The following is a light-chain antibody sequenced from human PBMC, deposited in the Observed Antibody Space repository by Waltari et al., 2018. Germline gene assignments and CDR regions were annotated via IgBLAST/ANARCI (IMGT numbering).Light chain of an antibody. Sequence: QSALTQPPSVSGSPGQSVTISCTGTSSDVGRYNRVSWYQQPPDTAPKLIIYEVSDRPSGGPDRFSGSKSANTAFLTISGLQAEDEADYFCSSYTSSSTWVFGTGTKVTVL. CDR1: SSDVGRYNR. CDR3: SSYTSSSTWV. V-gene: IGLV2-18*02. CDR2: EVS. J-gene: IGLJ1*01.